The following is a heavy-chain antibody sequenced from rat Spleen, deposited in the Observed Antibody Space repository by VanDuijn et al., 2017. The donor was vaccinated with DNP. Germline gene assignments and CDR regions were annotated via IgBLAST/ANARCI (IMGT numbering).Heavy chain of an antibody. D-gene: IGHD1-11*01. J-gene: IGHJ2*01. V-gene: IGHV5-7*01. CDR1: GFTFSDYS. Sequence: EVQLVESGGDLVQPGRSLKLSCVASGFTFSDYSMAWVRQTPNRGLEWVAMISHSDGTTYYPDSVKGRFTISRDNAESSLYLQMNSLRSEDTATYYCAKDGGYRFDYWGQGVMVTVSS. CDR2: ISHSDGTT. CDR3: AKDGGYRFDY.